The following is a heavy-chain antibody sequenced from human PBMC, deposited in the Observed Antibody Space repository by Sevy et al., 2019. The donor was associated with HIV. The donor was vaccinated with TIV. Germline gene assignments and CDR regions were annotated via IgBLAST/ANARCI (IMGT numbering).Heavy chain of an antibody. J-gene: IGHJ4*02. CDR3: ARSNWVTATNGFSKSYYFDY. CDR1: GDSFSSYF. CDR2: INTSGST. V-gene: IGHV4-4*07. Sequence: SETLSLTCTVSGDSFSSYFWAWIRQPAGKGLEWIGRINTSGSTNYNPSLKSGVTMSVDTSKGQFSLKVTSLTAADTAIYFCARSNWVTATNGFSKSYYFDYWGQGSLVTVSS. D-gene: IGHD7-27*01.